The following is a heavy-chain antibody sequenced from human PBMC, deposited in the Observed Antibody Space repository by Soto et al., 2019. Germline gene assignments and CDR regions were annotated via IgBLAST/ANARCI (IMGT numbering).Heavy chain of an antibody. Sequence: QVQLQESGPGLVKPLETLSLTCTVPGGSITSYYWSWVRQPPGKGLEWIGYIYYNGNINCNPSLKSRLTISLDTSKNQFSLRLSSVTAADTAVYYGATGRVYFGSEYWGQGTLVTVSS. CDR2: IYYNGNI. CDR3: ATGRVYFGSEY. J-gene: IGHJ4*02. D-gene: IGHD3-10*01. CDR1: GGSITSYY. V-gene: IGHV4-59*01.